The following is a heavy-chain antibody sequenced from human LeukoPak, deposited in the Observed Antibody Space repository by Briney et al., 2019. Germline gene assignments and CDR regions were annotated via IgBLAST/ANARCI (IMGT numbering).Heavy chain of an antibody. CDR3: ARVPSPYYYDSSLFDY. V-gene: IGHV4-30-4*01. J-gene: IGHJ4*02. Sequence: PSETLSLTCTVSGGSISSGDYYWSWIRQPPGKGLEWIGYIYYSGSTYYNPSLKSRVTISVDTSKNQFSLKLSSVTAADTAVYYCARVPSPYYYDSSLFDYWGQGTLVTVSS. CDR2: IYYSGST. D-gene: IGHD3-22*01. CDR1: GGSISSGDYY.